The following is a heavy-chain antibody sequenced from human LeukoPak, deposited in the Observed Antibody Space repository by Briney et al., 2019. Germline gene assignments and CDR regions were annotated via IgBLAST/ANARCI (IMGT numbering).Heavy chain of an antibody. J-gene: IGHJ6*03. CDR2: IWYDGSNN. V-gene: IGHV3-33*06. CDR3: AKGQEYYYYMDV. Sequence: GGSLRLSCAASGFTFSSYGMHWVRQAPGKGLEWVAVIWYDGSNNYYADSVKGRFTISRDNSKNTLYLQMNSLRAEDTAVYYCAKGQEYYYYMDVWGKGTTVTVSS. CDR1: GFTFSSYG.